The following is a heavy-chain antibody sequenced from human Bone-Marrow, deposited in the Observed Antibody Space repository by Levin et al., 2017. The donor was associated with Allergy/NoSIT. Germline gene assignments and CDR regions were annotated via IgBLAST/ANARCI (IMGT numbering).Heavy chain of an antibody. Sequence: PSETLSLTCTVSGGSVSSTSYYWSWIRQPPGKGLEWIGFVYYSGSTKYNPSLKSRVTISVDKSKNQFSLRLTSVTAADTAVYYCAREGHCSGGSCYLDYWGQGSLVTVSS. CDR3: AREGHCSGGSCYLDY. CDR1: GGSVSSTSYY. J-gene: IGHJ4*02. V-gene: IGHV4-61*01. CDR2: VYYSGST. D-gene: IGHD2-15*01.